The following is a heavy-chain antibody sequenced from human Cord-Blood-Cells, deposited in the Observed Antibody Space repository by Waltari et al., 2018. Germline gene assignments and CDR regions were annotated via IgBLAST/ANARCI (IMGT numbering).Heavy chain of an antibody. J-gene: IGHJ3*02. V-gene: IGHV3-21*01. D-gene: IGHD2-2*02. CDR2: ISSSSSYI. CDR3: ARDGGVVVPAAIAFDI. Sequence: GESGGGLVKPGGSLRLSCAASGFTFSSYSMNWVRQAPGKGLEWVSSISSSSSYIYYADSVKGRFTISRDNAKNSLYLQMNSLRAEDTAVYYCARDGGVVVPAAIAFDIWGQGTMVTVSS. CDR1: GFTFSSYS.